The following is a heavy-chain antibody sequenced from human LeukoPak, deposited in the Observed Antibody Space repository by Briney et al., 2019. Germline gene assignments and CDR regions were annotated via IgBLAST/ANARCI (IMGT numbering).Heavy chain of an antibody. J-gene: IGHJ4*02. D-gene: IGHD1-1*01. CDR2: MNPNSGNT. CDR1: GYTFTSYD. V-gene: IGHV1-8*03. CDR3: ARGLGGVERENFDY. Sequence: ASVKVSCKASGYTFTSYDINWVRQATGQGREWMGWMNPNSGNTGYAQKFQGRVTITRNTSISTAYMELSSLRSEDTAVYYCARGLGGVERENFDYWGQGTLVTVSS.